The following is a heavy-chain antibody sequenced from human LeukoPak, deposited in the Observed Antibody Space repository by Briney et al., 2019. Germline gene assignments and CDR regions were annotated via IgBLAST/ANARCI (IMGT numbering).Heavy chain of an antibody. V-gene: IGHV3-7*03. Sequence: GGSLRLSCAASGFTSSAYWMSWVRQTPGKGLEWVANIKQDGSEEYYVDSVKGRFTISRDNAKSSLYLQMNSLGAEDTAVYYCAREGLLGFLGCFDYWGQGTLVTVSS. D-gene: IGHD3-3*01. CDR1: GFTSSAYW. CDR2: IKQDGSEE. CDR3: AREGLLGFLGCFDY. J-gene: IGHJ4*02.